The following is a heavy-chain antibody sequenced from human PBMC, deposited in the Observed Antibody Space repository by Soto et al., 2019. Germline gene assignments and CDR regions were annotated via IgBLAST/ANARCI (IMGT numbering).Heavy chain of an antibody. CDR1: GFIFGSYA. V-gene: IGHV3-30-3*01. Sequence: GGSLRLSCAASGFIFGSYAMHWVRQAPGKGLEWVAAIMYDGNTAYYADSVKGRFTLSRDNSKNILSVQMNSLRAEDTAVYYCTRPSCDGGNCYFDHWGRGTLVTVSS. J-gene: IGHJ5*02. D-gene: IGHD2-21*01. CDR3: TRPSCDGGNCYFDH. CDR2: IMYDGNTA.